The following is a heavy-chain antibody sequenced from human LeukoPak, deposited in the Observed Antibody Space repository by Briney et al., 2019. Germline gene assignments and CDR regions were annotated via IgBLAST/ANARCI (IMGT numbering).Heavy chain of an antibody. CDR2: ISHTAST. CDR1: GGSMSHH. CDR3: AREKSPERKTWLQLGAFDV. V-gene: IGHV4-59*11. Sequence: SETLSLTCTVSGGSMSHHWSWIRQSPGKGLEWIGYISHTASTNYNPSLKSRVTLSIDTSKSQLSFQLTSVTAADTAVYYRAREKSPERKTWLQLGAFDVWGQGTVVTVSS. D-gene: IGHD5-24*01. J-gene: IGHJ3*01.